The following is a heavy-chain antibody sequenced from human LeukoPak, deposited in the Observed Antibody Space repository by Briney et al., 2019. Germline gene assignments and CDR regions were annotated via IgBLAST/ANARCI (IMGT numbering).Heavy chain of an antibody. J-gene: IGHJ6*03. D-gene: IGHD3-3*01. CDR3: ARGDRDLLDYYYMDV. CDR1: GFTLSNYW. V-gene: IGHV3-7*01. Sequence: GGSLRLSCAASGFTLSNYWMSWVRQAPGKGLEWVANIKQDGSEKYYVDSVKGRFTISRDNAKNSLYLQMNSLRAEDTAVYYCARGDRDLLDYYYMDVWGKGTTVTISS. CDR2: IKQDGSEK.